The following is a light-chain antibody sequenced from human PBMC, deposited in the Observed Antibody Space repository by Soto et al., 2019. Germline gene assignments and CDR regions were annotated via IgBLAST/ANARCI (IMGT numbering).Light chain of an antibody. J-gene: IGKJ1*01. CDR3: QQSYSNTQT. CDR1: QGISTY. CDR2: VAS. V-gene: IGKV1-39*01. Sequence: DIQMTQSPSSLSASVGDRVTITCRASQGISTYLNWYQQKPGKAPKLLILVASTLPSGVPSRFSGSGSGTDFTLTISSLQPEDFATYYCQQSYSNTQTFGQGTKVDIK.